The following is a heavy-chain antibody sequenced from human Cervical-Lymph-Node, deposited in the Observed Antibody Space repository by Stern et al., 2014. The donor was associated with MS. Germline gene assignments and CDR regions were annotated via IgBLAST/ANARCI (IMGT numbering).Heavy chain of an antibody. J-gene: IGHJ6*02. Sequence: QVQLVESGAEVKKPGASGKVSCKASGYTFTSYYIQWGRQAPGQGLEWMGIINPSGGSTSYAQKFQGRVTMTRDTSTSTVYMELSSLRSEDTAVYYCAREVAGHRLGMMDVWGQGTTVTVSS. V-gene: IGHV1-46*01. D-gene: IGHD6-19*01. CDR1: GYTFTSYY. CDR3: AREVAGHRLGMMDV. CDR2: INPSGGST.